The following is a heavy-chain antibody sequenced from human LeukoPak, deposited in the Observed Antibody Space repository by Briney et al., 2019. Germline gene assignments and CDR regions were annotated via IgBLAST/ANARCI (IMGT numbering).Heavy chain of an antibody. D-gene: IGHD6-13*01. CDR1: GFTFSSYA. CDR2: ISGSGVNT. CDR3: AKGFTASGTGNWFDP. V-gene: IGHV3-23*01. Sequence: QTGGSLRLSCAASGFTFSSYAMSWVRQAPGKGLELVSTISGSGVNTFHANSVKGRFTISRDNSKNTLYLQMNSLRAEDTAVYYCAKGFTASGTGNWFDPWGQGTLVTVSS. J-gene: IGHJ5*02.